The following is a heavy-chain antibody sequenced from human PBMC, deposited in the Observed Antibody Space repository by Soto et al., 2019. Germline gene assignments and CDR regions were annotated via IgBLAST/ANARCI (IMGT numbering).Heavy chain of an antibody. V-gene: IGHV3-21*01. Sequence: GGSLRLSCAASGFTFSSYSMNWVRQAPGKGLEWVSSISSSSSYIYYADSVKGRFTISRDNAKNSLYLQMNSLRAEDTAVYYCARDTLESSYYDFWSGYPPAFDYWGQGTLVTVSS. CDR2: ISSSSSYI. J-gene: IGHJ4*02. CDR3: ARDTLESSYYDFWSGYPPAFDY. CDR1: GFTFSSYS. D-gene: IGHD3-3*01.